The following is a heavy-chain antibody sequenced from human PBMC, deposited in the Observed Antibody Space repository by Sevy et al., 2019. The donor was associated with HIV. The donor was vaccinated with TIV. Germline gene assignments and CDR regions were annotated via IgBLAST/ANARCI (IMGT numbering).Heavy chain of an antibody. V-gene: IGHV4-39*01. J-gene: IGHJ3*02. Sequence: SETLSLTCTVSGGSISSSDNYWGWIRQPPGKGLDWIASSYYSGSTYYNPSLKSPVTISVDTSKNQFSLKLRSVTAADTAVYYCARRRVGDYYGSGTPPLVNGPFDIWGQGTMVTVSS. D-gene: IGHD3-10*01. CDR3: ARRRVGDYYGSGTPPLVNGPFDI. CDR1: GGSISSSDNY. CDR2: SYYSGST.